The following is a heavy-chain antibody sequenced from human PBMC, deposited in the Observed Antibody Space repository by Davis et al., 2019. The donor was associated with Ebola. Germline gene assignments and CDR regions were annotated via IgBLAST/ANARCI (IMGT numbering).Heavy chain of an antibody. CDR3: VRERVVVVPTTLHYYAMDV. J-gene: IGHJ6*02. CDR2: IYYSGRS. Sequence: SETLSLTCNVSGCSTSTNYWTWVRQTPGTELEWIGYIYYSGRSNYNPSLKSRVTMSIDTSKMQFSLKLTSVTAADTAVYYCVRERVVVVPTTLHYYAMDVWVQGTTVTVSS. V-gene: IGHV4-59*01. CDR1: GCSTSTNY. D-gene: IGHD2-2*01.